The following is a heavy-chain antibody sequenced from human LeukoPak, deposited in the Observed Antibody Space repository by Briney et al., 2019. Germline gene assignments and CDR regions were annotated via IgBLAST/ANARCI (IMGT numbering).Heavy chain of an antibody. D-gene: IGHD1-26*01. CDR2: IYHSGST. V-gene: IGHV4-30-2*01. CDR3: ALYSGSYYSSSEYFQH. CDR1: GGSISSGGYS. Sequence: NSSETLSLTCAVSGGSISSGGYSWSWIRQPPGKGLEWIGYIYHSGSTNYNPSLKSRVTISVDTSKNQFSLKLSSVTAADTAVYYCALYSGSYYSSSEYFQHWGQGTLVTVSS. J-gene: IGHJ1*01.